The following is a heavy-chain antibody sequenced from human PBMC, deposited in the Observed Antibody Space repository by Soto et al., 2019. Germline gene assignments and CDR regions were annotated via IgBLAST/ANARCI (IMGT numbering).Heavy chain of an antibody. CDR2: IYTSGST. D-gene: IGHD2-21*02. CDR1: GGSISSYY. Sequence: QVQLQESGPGLVKPSETLSLTCTVSGGSISSYYWSWIRQPAGKGLEWLGRIYTSGSTYYNPSLKSRITIPVETSKNQFSLKLRSVTAADTAVYDWTRESGGVVTAILDYWGQGTLVTVSS. V-gene: IGHV4-4*07. CDR3: TRESGGVVTAILDY. J-gene: IGHJ4*02.